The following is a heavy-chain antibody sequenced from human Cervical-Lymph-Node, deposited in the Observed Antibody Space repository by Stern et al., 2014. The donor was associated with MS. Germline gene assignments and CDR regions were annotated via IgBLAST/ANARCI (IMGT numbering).Heavy chain of an antibody. D-gene: IGHD5-18*01. CDR3: ARPGDDTAKCGFDV. V-gene: IGHV5-51*03. J-gene: IGHJ6*02. CDR2: IYPGDSDT. Sequence: EVQLVESGAEVKKPGESLKISCKGSGYSFATYWIGWVRQMPGKGLEWMGVIYPGDSDTRYIPSCQGRATISAEKSISTAYRHWSSLKASDTSFYYFARPGDDTAKCGFDVWGQGTTVTVSS. CDR1: GYSFATYW.